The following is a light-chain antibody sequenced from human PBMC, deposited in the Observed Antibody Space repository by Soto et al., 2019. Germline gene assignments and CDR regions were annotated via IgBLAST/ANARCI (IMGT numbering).Light chain of an antibody. Sequence: QSVLTQPASVSGSPGQSITISCTGTSSDVGGYNYVSWYQQHPGKAPKLMIYAVTDRPSGVSSRFSGSKSGNTASLTISGLQAADEADYYCSSYTSSSPLFGTGTKLTVL. CDR2: AVT. V-gene: IGLV2-14*01. J-gene: IGLJ1*01. CDR3: SSYTSSSPL. CDR1: SSDVGGYNY.